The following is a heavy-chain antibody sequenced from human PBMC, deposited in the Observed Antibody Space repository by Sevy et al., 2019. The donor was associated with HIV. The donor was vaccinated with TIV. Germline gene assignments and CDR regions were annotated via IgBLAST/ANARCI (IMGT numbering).Heavy chain of an antibody. CDR3: AGEAIDTGDFEY. V-gene: IGHV4-4*07. J-gene: IGHJ4*02. CDR2: IYTSGNT. D-gene: IGHD3-10*01. CDR1: GGSISSYY. Sequence: SETLSLTCTVSGGSISSYYWSWIRQPSGKGLEWIGRIYTSGNTHYNPSLKSRVTMSVDTSKTQFSLNLSYVTAADTAVYYCAGEAIDTGDFEYWGQGTLVTVSS.